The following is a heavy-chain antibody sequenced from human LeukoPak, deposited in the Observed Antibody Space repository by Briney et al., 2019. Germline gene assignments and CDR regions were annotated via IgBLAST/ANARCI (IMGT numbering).Heavy chain of an antibody. Sequence: PGGSLRLSCAASGFTVSSNYMNWVRQAPGKGLEWVSVIYSGGSTHYADSVKGRFTISRDNSKNTLYLQMNSLRAEDTAVYYCARDSRRGYDSSGYNFDYWGQGTLVTVSS. V-gene: IGHV3-66*01. J-gene: IGHJ4*02. D-gene: IGHD3-22*01. CDR1: GFTVSSNY. CDR3: ARDSRRGYDSSGYNFDY. CDR2: IYSGGST.